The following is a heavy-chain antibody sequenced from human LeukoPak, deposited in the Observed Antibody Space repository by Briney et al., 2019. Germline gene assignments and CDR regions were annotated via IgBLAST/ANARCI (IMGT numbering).Heavy chain of an antibody. V-gene: IGHV3-23*01. D-gene: IGHD6-6*01. CDR3: ARESSSSGRYFDY. CDR1: GFTFSSYG. CDR2: IRGSGGST. Sequence: GGSLRLSCAASGFTFSSYGMNWVRQAPGKGLEWVSGIRGSGGSTYYADSVKGRFTISRDNAKNTLFLQMNSLRAEDTAVYYCARESSSSGRYFDYWGQGTLVTVSS. J-gene: IGHJ4*02.